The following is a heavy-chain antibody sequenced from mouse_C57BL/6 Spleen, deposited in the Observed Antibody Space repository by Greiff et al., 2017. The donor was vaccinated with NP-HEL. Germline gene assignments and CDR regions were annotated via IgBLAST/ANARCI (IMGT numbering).Heavy chain of an antibody. Sequence: VQLKESVAELVRPGASVKLSCTASGFNIKNTYMHWVKQRPEQGLEWIGRIDPANGNTKYAPKFQGKATITADTSSNTAYRQLISLTSEDTAIYYCARDGNYVIYFDYWGQGTTLTVSS. CDR2: IDPANGNT. D-gene: IGHD2-1*01. CDR3: ARDGNYVIYFDY. V-gene: IGHV14-3*01. CDR1: GFNIKNTY. J-gene: IGHJ2*01.